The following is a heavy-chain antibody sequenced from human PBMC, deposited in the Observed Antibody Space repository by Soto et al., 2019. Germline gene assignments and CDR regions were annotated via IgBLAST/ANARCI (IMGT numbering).Heavy chain of an antibody. D-gene: IGHD4-17*01. Sequence: GGSLRLSCAASGFTFSDYYMSWIRQAPGKGLEWVSYISSSSSYTNYADSVKGRFTISRDNAKNSLYLQMNSLRAEDTAVYYCARDGPRLYGDKSPTFDYWGQGTLVTVSS. CDR2: ISSSSSYT. J-gene: IGHJ4*02. CDR3: ARDGPRLYGDKSPTFDY. CDR1: GFTFSDYY. V-gene: IGHV3-11*06.